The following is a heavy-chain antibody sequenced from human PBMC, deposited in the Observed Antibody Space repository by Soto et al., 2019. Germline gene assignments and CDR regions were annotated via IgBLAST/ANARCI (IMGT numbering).Heavy chain of an antibody. CDR3: ARWNDYSNNWFDP. J-gene: IGHJ5*02. V-gene: IGHV4-31*03. CDR1: GGSISSGGYY. Sequence: SETLSLTCTVSGGSISSGGYYWSWIRQHPGKGLEWIGYIYYSGSTYYNPPLKSRVTISVDTSKNQFSLKLSSVTAADTAVYYCARWNDYSNNWFDPWGQGTLVTVSS. D-gene: IGHD4-4*01. CDR2: IYYSGST.